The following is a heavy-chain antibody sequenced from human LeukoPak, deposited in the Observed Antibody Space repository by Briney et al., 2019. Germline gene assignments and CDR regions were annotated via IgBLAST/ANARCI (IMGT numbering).Heavy chain of an antibody. Sequence: PGGSLRLSCAASGFTFSSYWMHWVRQAPGKGLVWVSRINSDGSSKNYADSVKGRFTISSENAKNTLYLQMNSLRAEDTAVYYCARDGYGGYDYWGQGTLVTVSS. D-gene: IGHD5-12*01. CDR3: ARDGYGGYDY. J-gene: IGHJ4*02. CDR2: INSDGSSK. V-gene: IGHV3-74*01. CDR1: GFTFSSYW.